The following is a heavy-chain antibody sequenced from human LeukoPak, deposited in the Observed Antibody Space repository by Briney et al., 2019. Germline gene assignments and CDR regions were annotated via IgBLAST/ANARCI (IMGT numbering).Heavy chain of an antibody. Sequence: PGGSLRLSCAASGFTFSSCWMTWVRQAPGKGQEWVANIKEDGSKKNYVDSVKGRFTIFRDNAKNSLYLQMNSLRVEDTAVHYCATPLDYYDSSGYHQGGDWGQGTLVTVSS. V-gene: IGHV3-7*03. CDR2: IKEDGSKK. CDR3: ATPLDYYDSSGYHQGGD. J-gene: IGHJ4*02. CDR1: GFTFSSCW. D-gene: IGHD3-22*01.